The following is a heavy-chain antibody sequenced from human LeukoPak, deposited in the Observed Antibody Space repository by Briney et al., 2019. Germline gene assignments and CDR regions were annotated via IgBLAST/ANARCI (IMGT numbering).Heavy chain of an antibody. J-gene: IGHJ4*02. V-gene: IGHV3-7*01. D-gene: IGHD3/OR15-3a*01. CDR3: ARVPAGRCDGSPSYPFLDL. CDR2: IKQDGSDK. CDR1: QFTFSTYW. Sequence: GGSLRLSCVASQFTFSTYWMSWVRQAPGKGLELVANIKQDGSDKYHVDSVKGRFTISRENAKHSLYLQMNSLRADDTAVYYCARVPAGRCDGSPSYPFLDLGGQGTLVPVPS.